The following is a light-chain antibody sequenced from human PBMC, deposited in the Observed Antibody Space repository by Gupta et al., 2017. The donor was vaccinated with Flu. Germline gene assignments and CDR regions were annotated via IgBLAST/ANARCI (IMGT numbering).Light chain of an antibody. CDR1: SSNVGSNT. V-gene: IGLV1-44*01. CDR3: AASDASMNSLV. Sequence: QSVLTQPPSASGTPGQRVTISCSGSSSNVGSNTLNWYQQLPGTAPKLLIYCNNRRPSAVPARFSASKSGTSASLPTICVQAEDEADDYCAASDASMNSLVFGGGTKLTVL. CDR2: CNN. J-gene: IGLJ3*02.